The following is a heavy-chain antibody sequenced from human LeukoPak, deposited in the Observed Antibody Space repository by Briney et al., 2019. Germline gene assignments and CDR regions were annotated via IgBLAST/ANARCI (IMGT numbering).Heavy chain of an antibody. CDR3: AREGDIVVVPAARPSHWYFDL. CDR1: GGTFSSYA. Sequence: SVKVSCKASGGTFSSYAISWVRQAPGQGLEWMGGIIPIFGTANYAQKFQGRVTITTDESTSTAYMELSSLRSEDTAVYYCAREGDIVVVPAARPSHWYFDLWGRGTLVTVSS. CDR2: IIPIFGTA. J-gene: IGHJ2*01. D-gene: IGHD2-2*01. V-gene: IGHV1-69*05.